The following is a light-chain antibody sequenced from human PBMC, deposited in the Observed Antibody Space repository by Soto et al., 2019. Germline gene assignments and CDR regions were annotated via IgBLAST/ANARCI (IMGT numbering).Light chain of an antibody. Sequence: QSALTQPASVSGSPGQSITISCTGNSSDVGGYNYVSWYQQHPGKAPKLMIYDVSNRPSGVSNRFSGSKSGNTASLTISGLQAEDEAHYYCSSYTSSSTVVFGGGTKLTVL. CDR2: DVS. CDR3: SSYTSSSTVV. V-gene: IGLV2-14*01. CDR1: SSDVGGYNY. J-gene: IGLJ2*01.